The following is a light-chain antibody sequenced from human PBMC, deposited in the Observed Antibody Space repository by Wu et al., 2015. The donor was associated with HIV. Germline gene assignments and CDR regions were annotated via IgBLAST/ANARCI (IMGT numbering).Light chain of an antibody. V-gene: IGKV1-9*01. CDR1: QDIFTY. J-gene: IGKJ5*01. CDR2: DAS. CDR3: QQLNSFPLT. Sequence: IQLTQSPSSLSASIGDRVNITCRASQDIFTYLAWYQQTPGKSPLKVLIYDASTLQSGVSPRFSGSGSGAEFTLTISGLQREDFAIYFCQQLNSFPLTFGQGSRLEI.